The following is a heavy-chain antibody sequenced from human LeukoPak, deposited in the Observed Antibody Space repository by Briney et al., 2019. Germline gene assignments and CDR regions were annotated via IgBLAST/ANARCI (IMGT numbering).Heavy chain of an antibody. CDR1: GHSISTGYY. CDR3: ASYYASGVSAYNYYGMDV. D-gene: IGHD3-10*01. J-gene: IGHJ6*04. Sequence: SETLSLTCAVSGHSISTGYYWGWIRQPPGKGLEWIGSKSHNRGTYYNPSLKSRVTISMGTSKNQISLRLTSVTAADTAVYYCASYYASGVSAYNYYGMDVWGKGTTVTVSS. CDR2: KSHNRGT. V-gene: IGHV4-38-2*01.